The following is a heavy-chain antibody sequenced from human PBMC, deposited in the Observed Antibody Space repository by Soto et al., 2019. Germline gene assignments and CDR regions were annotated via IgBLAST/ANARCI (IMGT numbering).Heavy chain of an antibody. D-gene: IGHD3-3*01. V-gene: IGHV1-69*13. J-gene: IGHJ6*02. CDR1: GGTFSSYA. CDR3: AIGITIFLVVTHYYYYGMDV. Sequence: SVKVSCKASGGTFSSYAISWVRQAPGQGLEWMGGIIPIFGTANYAQKFQGRVTITADESTSTAYMELSSLRSEDTAVYYCAIGITIFLVVTHYYYYGMDVWGQGTTVTSP. CDR2: IIPIFGTA.